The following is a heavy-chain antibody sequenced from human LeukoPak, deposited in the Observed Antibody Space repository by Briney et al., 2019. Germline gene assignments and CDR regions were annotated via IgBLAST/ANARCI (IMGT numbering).Heavy chain of an antibody. CDR1: GFIFTSYT. V-gene: IGHV3-23*01. CDR2: ISGSGDTT. J-gene: IGHJ4*02. D-gene: IGHD3-10*01. CDR3: AKGNGLGSFYIFDY. Sequence: PGGSLRLSCAASGFIFTSYTMTWVRQAPGKGLEWVAAISGSGDTTSYADSVKGRFAISRDNSKNTLSLQMNSLRAEDTAVYYCAKGNGLGSFYIFDYWGQGTLVTVSS.